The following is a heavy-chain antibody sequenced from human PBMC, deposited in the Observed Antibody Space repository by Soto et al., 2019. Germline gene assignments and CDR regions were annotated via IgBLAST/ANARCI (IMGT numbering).Heavy chain of an antibody. CDR1: GFTFSSYA. J-gene: IGHJ4*02. D-gene: IGHD6-13*01. Sequence: EVQLLESGGGLVQPGGSLRLSCAASGFTFSSYAMSWVRQAPGKGLEGVSAIGGSGGSTYYADSVKGRFTISRDNSKNTLYLQMNSLRAEDTAVYYCARVHSSSLDYWGQGTLVTVSS. CDR3: ARVHSSSLDY. CDR2: IGGSGGST. V-gene: IGHV3-23*01.